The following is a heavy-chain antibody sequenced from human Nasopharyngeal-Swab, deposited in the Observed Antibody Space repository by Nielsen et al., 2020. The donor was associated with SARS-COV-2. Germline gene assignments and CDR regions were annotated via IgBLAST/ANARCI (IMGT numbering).Heavy chain of an antibody. J-gene: IGHJ4*02. V-gene: IGHV3-13*01. CDR1: GFTFSSYD. Sequence: GGSLRLSCAASGFTFSSYDMHCVPQATGKGLEWVSAIATAGDTYYPGSVKGRFTISRENAKNSLYLQMNSLRAGDTAVYYCARGDYGDYYYFDYWGQGTLVTVSS. CDR3: ARGDYGDYYYFDY. CDR2: IATAGDT. D-gene: IGHD4-17*01.